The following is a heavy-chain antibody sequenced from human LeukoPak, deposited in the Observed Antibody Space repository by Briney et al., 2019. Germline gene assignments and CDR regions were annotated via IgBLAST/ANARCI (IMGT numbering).Heavy chain of an antibody. D-gene: IGHD6-19*01. CDR2: IRGKTSSYAT. CDR1: GFTFSGSA. Sequence: GGSLRLSCAASGFTFSGSAIHWVRQASGKGLEWVGRIRGKTSSYATAYAASVKGRFTISRDDSKNTAYLQMNSLETEDTAVYYCASGSPQYSSGWGPYDYWGPGTLVTVSS. CDR3: ASGSPQYSSGWGPYDY. J-gene: IGHJ4*02. V-gene: IGHV3-73*01.